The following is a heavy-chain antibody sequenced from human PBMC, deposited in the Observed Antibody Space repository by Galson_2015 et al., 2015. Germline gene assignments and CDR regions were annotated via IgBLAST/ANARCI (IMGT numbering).Heavy chain of an antibody. CDR3: AKADCSGGSCYTLSYYYGMDV. V-gene: IGHV3-30*18. J-gene: IGHJ6*02. Sequence: SLRLSCAASGFTFSSYGMHWVRQAPGKGLEWVAVISYDGSNKYYADSVKGRFTISRDNSKNTLYLQMNSLRAEDTAVYYCAKADCSGGSCYTLSYYYGMDVWGQGTTVTVSS. D-gene: IGHD2-15*01. CDR2: ISYDGSNK. CDR1: GFTFSSYG.